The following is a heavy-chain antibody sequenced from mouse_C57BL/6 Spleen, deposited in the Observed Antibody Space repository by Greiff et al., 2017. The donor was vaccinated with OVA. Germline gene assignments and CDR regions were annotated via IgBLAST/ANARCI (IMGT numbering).Heavy chain of an antibody. D-gene: IGHD2-3*01. CDR2: ISSGGDYI. Sequence: EVQGVESGEGLVKPGGSLKLSCAASGFTFSSYAMSWVRQTPEKRLEWVAYISSGGDYIYYADTVKGRFTISRDNARHTLYLQISSLKSEDTAMYYCTRERWLLRAMDYWGQGTSGTVSS. CDR3: TRERWLLRAMDY. V-gene: IGHV5-9-1*02. CDR1: GFTFSSYA. J-gene: IGHJ4*01.